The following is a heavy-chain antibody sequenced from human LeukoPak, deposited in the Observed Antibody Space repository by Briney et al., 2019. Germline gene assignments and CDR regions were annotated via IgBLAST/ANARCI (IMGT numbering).Heavy chain of an antibody. D-gene: IGHD3-3*01. V-gene: IGHV4-34*01. CDR3: ARKGYYDFWSGYYRGYYFDY. CDR2: INHSGST. CDR1: GGSFSGYY. J-gene: IGHJ4*02. Sequence: SETLSLTCAVYGGSFSGYYWSWIRQPPGKGLEWIGEINHSGSTNYNPSLKSRVTISVDTSKNQFSLKLSSVTAADTAVYYCARKGYYDFWSGYYRGYYFDYWGQGTLVTVSS.